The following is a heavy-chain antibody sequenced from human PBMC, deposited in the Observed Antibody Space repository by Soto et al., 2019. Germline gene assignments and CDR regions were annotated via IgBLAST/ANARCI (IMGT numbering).Heavy chain of an antibody. Sequence: QVQLQESGPGLVKPSQTLSLTCTVSGGSISRGGYYWNWIRQHPGKGLEWIGYIYYSGYTYYNPSLKSRVTISVDTSKNQFSLKLSSVTAADTAVYYCAREPSIWGQGTLVTVSS. V-gene: IGHV4-31*03. CDR2: IYYSGYT. CDR3: AREPSI. J-gene: IGHJ4*02. CDR1: GGSISRGGYY.